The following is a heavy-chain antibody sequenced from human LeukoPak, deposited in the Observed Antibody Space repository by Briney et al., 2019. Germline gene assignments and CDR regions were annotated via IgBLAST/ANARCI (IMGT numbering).Heavy chain of an antibody. CDR2: IKQDGSEK. D-gene: IGHD6-6*01. J-gene: IGHJ4*02. CDR3: VRALGSSSADY. Sequence: GGSLRLSCAASGFTFTHSWMSWVRQAPGKGLEWVANIKQDGSEKYYVDSVEGRFTISRDNAENSVSLQMNSLRGEDTAVYYCVRALGSSSADYWGQGTLVTVSS. CDR1: GFTFTHSW. V-gene: IGHV3-7*01.